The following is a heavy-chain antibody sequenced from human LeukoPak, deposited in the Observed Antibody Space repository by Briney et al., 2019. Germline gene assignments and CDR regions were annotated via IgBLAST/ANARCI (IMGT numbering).Heavy chain of an antibody. CDR1: GFTFSSYG. D-gene: IGHD6-13*01. CDR2: IRYDGSNK. J-gene: IGHJ4*02. CDR3: SVVYGYSSSWFDY. V-gene: IGHV3-30*02. Sequence: GGSLRLSCAASGFTFSSYGMHWVRQAPGKGLEWVAFIRYDGSNKYYADSVKGRFTISRDNSKNTLYLQMNSLRAEDTAVYYCSVVYGYSSSWFDYWGREPWSPSPQ.